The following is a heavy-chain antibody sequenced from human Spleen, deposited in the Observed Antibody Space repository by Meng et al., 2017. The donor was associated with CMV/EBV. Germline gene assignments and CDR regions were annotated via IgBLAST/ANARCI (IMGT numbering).Heavy chain of an antibody. CDR1: GYNFDIYG. CDR3: ARAGAAVTTHFDF. V-gene: IGHV1-18*01. J-gene: IGHJ4*02. CDR2: VSAENGDT. D-gene: IGHD4-17*01. Sequence: QIQLVQSGPELRRPGASVKVSCKASGYNFDIYGTTWVRQAPGQGLEWAGWVSAENGDTDYGQKFQGRVTVTADTFTNTAYMEMRSLRSDDSAMYYCARAGAAVTTHFDFWGQGTLVTVSS.